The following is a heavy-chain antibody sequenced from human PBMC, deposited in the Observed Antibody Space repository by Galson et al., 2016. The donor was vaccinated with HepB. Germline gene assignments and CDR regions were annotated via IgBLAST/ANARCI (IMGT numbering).Heavy chain of an antibody. D-gene: IGHD6-19*01. Sequence: SLRLSCAASTFTFSSHGMSWVRQALGKGLEWVSSISASGGHIYHADSVKGRFTISRDNSKNTLNLQLNSLRAEDTAVYYWAKIAVTGYWYFDLWGRGTLVTVSS. CDR2: ISASGGHI. J-gene: IGHJ2*01. CDR3: AKIAVTGYWYFDL. CDR1: TFTFSSHG. V-gene: IGHV3-23*01.